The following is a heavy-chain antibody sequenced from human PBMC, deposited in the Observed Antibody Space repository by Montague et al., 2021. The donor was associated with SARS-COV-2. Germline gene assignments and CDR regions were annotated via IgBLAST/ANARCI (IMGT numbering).Heavy chain of an antibody. Sequence: SLRLSCAASGFTFSSYSMNWVRQAPGKGLEWVSYISSSSSTIYSADSVKGRFTLSRDNAKNSRYLQMNSLRAEDTAVYYCARGNGGPNRRFLEWLSPYGMDVWGQGTTVTVSS. D-gene: IGHD3-3*01. CDR3: ARGNGGPNRRFLEWLSPYGMDV. V-gene: IGHV3-48*04. CDR2: ISSSSSTI. J-gene: IGHJ6*02. CDR1: GFTFSSYS.